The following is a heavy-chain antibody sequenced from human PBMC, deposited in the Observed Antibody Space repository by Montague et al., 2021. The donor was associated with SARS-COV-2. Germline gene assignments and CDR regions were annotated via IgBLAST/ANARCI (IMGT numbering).Heavy chain of an antibody. V-gene: IGHV4-39*01. J-gene: IGHJ4*02. Sequence: SETRSLTCTVSGGSISSSSYYWGWIRQPPGKGLEWIGSIYYSGSTYYNPSLKSRVTISVDTSKNQFSLKLSSVTAADTAVYYCARGVPGYWGQGTLVTVSS. D-gene: IGHD4/OR15-4a*01. CDR3: ARGVPGY. CDR2: IYYSGST. CDR1: GGSISSSSYY.